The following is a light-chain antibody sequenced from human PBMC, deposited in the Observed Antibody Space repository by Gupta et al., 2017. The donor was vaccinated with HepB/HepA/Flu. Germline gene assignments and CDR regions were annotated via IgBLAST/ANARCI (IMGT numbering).Light chain of an antibody. CDR1: ALGKQY. CDR3: QATDSSATYGV. Sequence: SPQLTQPPSVPLSPAQTARITCSGDALGKQYADWYQQKPGQAPLLITFKDSERPSGIPERFSGSSSGKTVTLTISGVQAEDEADYYCQATDSSATYGVFGGGTKLTVL. V-gene: IGLV3-25*03. CDR2: KDS. J-gene: IGLJ2*01.